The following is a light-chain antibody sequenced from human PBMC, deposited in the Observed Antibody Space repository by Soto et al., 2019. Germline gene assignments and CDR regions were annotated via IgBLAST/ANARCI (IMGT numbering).Light chain of an antibody. CDR2: DAY. CDR1: QSFRGL. Sequence: EVVLPQSPVTLSLSPGERATLSCRASQSFRGLLAWYQQKPGQAPRLLIYDAYNRATGIPPRFSGSGSVTDFTLTISSLEPEDSAFYYCQQRHRWPITCGQGTRLEIK. CDR3: QQRHRWPIT. J-gene: IGKJ5*01. V-gene: IGKV3-11*01.